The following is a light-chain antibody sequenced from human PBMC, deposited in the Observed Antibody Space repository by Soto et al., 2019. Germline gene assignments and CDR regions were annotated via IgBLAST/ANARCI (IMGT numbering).Light chain of an antibody. CDR1: SSDFGGYNY. Sequence: QSALTQPASVCGSPGQSVTISCNGTSSDFGGYNYVSWYQQYPGKVPKLLIYHVSNRPSGVSNRFSGSKSGNTASLTISGLQAEDEADYFCTSFTSDYLYVFGTGTNVTVL. CDR3: TSFTSDYLYV. J-gene: IGLJ1*01. V-gene: IGLV2-14*03. CDR2: HVS.